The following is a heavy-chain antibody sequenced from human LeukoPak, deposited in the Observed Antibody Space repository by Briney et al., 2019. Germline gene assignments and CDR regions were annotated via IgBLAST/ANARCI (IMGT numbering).Heavy chain of an antibody. J-gene: IGHJ6*03. D-gene: IGHD2-8*01. V-gene: IGHV3-23*01. CDR3: AKDRCSNGIGCYYYYMDV. Sequence: GGSLRLSCAASGFTFSSYAMSWVRQAPGKGLEWVSAISGSGGSTYYADSVKGRFSISRDSSKNILYLQMNSLRAEDTAAYYCAKDRCSNGIGCYYYYMDVWGKGTTVTISS. CDR2: ISGSGGST. CDR1: GFTFSSYA.